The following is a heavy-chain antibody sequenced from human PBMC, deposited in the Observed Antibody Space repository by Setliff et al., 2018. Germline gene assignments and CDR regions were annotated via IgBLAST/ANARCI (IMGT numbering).Heavy chain of an antibody. D-gene: IGHD2-8*01. J-gene: IGHJ4*02. CDR1: GYSFTSYG. Sequence: GASVKVSCKASGYSFTSYGISWVRQAPGQGLEWMGWISAYNGKTYFAQKFQDRITLTTDTSTNTGYLELRGLRSDDTAVYYCLRLVRYCTKIACQATSGDEVWGRGTLVTVSS. CDR3: LRLVRYCTKIACQATSGDEV. V-gene: IGHV1-18*01. CDR2: ISAYNGKT.